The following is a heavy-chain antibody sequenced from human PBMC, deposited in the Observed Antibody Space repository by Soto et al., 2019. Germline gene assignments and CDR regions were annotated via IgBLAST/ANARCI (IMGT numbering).Heavy chain of an antibody. D-gene: IGHD4-17*01. V-gene: IGHV3-30*18. CDR3: AKDRGALRWSEEHYYFDY. CDR1: GFTFSSYG. CDR2: ISYDGRKI. J-gene: IGHJ4*02. Sequence: QTGGSLRLSCAASGFTFSSYGMHWVRQAPGKGLEWVALISYDGRKIYYADAGRGRFTISRDNSKNTLYLETNSLKAEDTAVYYCAKDRGALRWSEEHYYFDYWGQGTLVTVSS.